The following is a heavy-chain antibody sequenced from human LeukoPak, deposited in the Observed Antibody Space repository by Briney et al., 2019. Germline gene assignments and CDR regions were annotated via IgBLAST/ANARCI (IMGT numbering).Heavy chain of an antibody. CDR3: ARGGFGYVYFDY. J-gene: IGHJ4*02. Sequence: GGSLRLSCAASGFTFSAYWMSWVRQAPGKGLEWVAHIKGDGSEKYSVDSVKGRFTISRDNAKSSLYLQMNSMRAEDTALYYCARGGFGYVYFDYWGQGSLVTVSS. CDR1: GFTFSAYW. V-gene: IGHV3-7*01. CDR2: IKGDGSEK. D-gene: IGHD2-8*01.